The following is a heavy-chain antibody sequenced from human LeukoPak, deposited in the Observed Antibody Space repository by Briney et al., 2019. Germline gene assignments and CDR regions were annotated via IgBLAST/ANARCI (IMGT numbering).Heavy chain of an antibody. CDR3: ARSTMGFGGVIAARAGLDY. V-gene: IGHV1-2*02. CDR2: INPNSGGT. J-gene: IGHJ4*02. Sequence: ASVKVSCKASGYTFTGYYMHWVRQAPGQGLEWMGWINPNSGGTNYAQKFQGRVTMTRDTSISTAYMELSRLRSDDTAAYYCARSTMGFGGVIAARAGLDYWGQGTLVTVSS. D-gene: IGHD3-16*02. CDR1: GYTFTGYY.